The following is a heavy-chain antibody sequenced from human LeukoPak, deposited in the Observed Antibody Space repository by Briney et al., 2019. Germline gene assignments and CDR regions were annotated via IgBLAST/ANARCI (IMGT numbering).Heavy chain of an antibody. CDR3: ARTAYDILTGQPDAFDI. CDR1: GFTFDDYG. J-gene: IGHJ3*02. D-gene: IGHD3-9*01. CDR2: INWNGGST. Sequence: GGSLRLSCAASGFTFDDYGMSWVHQAPGKGLEWVSGINWNGGSTGYADSVKGRFTISRDNAKNSLYLQMNSLRAEDTALYYCARTAYDILTGQPDAFDIWGQGTMVTVSS. V-gene: IGHV3-20*04.